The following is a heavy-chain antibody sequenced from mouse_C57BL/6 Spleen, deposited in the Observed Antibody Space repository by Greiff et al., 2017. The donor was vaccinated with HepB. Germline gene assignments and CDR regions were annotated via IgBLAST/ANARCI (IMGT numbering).Heavy chain of an antibody. CDR1: GFTFSSYA. Sequence: EVKVIESGEGLVKPGGSLKLSCAASGFTFSSYAMSWVRQTPEKRLEWVAYISSGGDYIYYADTVKGRFTISRDNARNTLYLQMSSLKSEDTAMYYCTRVGSNYLFAYWGQGTLVTVSA. CDR3: TRVGSNYLFAY. CDR2: ISSGGDYI. D-gene: IGHD2-5*01. J-gene: IGHJ3*01. V-gene: IGHV5-9-1*02.